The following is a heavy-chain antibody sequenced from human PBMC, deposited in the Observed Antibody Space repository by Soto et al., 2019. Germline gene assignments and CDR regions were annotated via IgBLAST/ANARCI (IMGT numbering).Heavy chain of an antibody. CDR1: GFTFSNYW. D-gene: IGHD6-13*01. CDR2: LNIDGSTR. Sequence: GGSLRLSCSASGFTFSNYWMHWVRQGPGKGLVWVARLNIDGSTRNYADSVKGRFTISRDNYKNTLYLQMNSLRAEDTAVYYCAKIAAAGDAFDIWGQGTMVTVSS. CDR3: AKIAAAGDAFDI. J-gene: IGHJ3*02. V-gene: IGHV3-74*01.